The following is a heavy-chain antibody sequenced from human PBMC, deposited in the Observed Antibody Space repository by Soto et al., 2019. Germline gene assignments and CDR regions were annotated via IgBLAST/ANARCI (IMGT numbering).Heavy chain of an antibody. D-gene: IGHD5-12*01. CDR1: GGSISSYY. J-gene: IGHJ4*02. CDR2: IYYSGST. Sequence: SETLSLTCTVSGGSISSYYWSWIRQPPGKGLEWIGYIYYSGSTNYNPSLKSRVTISVDTSKNRFSLKLSSVTAADTAVYYCARSYEGGFMNYWGQGTLVTVSS. CDR3: ARSYEGGFMNY. V-gene: IGHV4-59*01.